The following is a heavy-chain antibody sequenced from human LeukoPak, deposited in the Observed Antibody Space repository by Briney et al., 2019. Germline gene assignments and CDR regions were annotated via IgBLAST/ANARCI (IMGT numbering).Heavy chain of an antibody. J-gene: IGHJ4*02. CDR1: GFTFSSYA. CDR2: ISGSGGST. CDR3: AKYLGDTVTYYFDY. V-gene: IGHV3-23*01. D-gene: IGHD4-17*01. Sequence: GGSLILSCAASGFTFSSYAMSWVRQAPGKGLEWVSAISGSGGSTYYADSVKGRFTISRDNSKNTLYLQMNSLRAEDTAVYYCAKYLGDTVTYYFDYWGQGTLVTVSS.